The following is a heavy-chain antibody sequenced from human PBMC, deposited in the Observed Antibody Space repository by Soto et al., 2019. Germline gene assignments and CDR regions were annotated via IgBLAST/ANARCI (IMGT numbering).Heavy chain of an antibody. D-gene: IGHD3-10*01. CDR1: GGSMTSGDQY. J-gene: IGHJ6*02. CDR2: INHRGSL. V-gene: IGHV4-31*03. CDR3: ARELPQRQGRNMDV. Sequence: SETLSLTCTVTGGSMTSGDQYWTWIRHRPGEGLEWFGYINHRGSLYYNPSLKSRVSMSVDTSKNQFSLNLSSVTAADTDVYFCARELPQRQGRNMDVWGQGTTGTVS.